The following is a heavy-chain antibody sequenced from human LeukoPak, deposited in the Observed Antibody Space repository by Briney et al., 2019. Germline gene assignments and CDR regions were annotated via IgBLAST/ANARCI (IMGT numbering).Heavy chain of an antibody. D-gene: IGHD4-23*01. CDR3: ARDLTPTGGGSKGTPTTVVTPN. J-gene: IGHJ4*02. V-gene: IGHV1-69*13. Sequence: SVKVSCKASGGTFISYAISWVRQAPGQGLEWMGGIIPIFGTANYAQKFQGRVTITADESTSTAYMELSSLRSEDTAVYYCARDLTPTGGGSKGTPTTVVTPNWGQGTLVTVSS. CDR1: GGTFISYA. CDR2: IIPIFGTA.